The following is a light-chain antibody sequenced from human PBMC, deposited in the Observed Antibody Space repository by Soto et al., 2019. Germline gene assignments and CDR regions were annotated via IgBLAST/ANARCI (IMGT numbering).Light chain of an antibody. CDR1: GSNVENYNL. CDR3: SSYAGAVV. CDR2: EGS. J-gene: IGLJ2*01. V-gene: IGLV2-23*01. Sequence: QSALTQPASVSGSPGQSITISCTRTGSNVENYNLVSWYQHPPGKAPKLIIYEGSERPSGVSNRFSGAQSGRTASLTISGLQAEDEADYYCSSYAGAVVFGGGTKVTVL.